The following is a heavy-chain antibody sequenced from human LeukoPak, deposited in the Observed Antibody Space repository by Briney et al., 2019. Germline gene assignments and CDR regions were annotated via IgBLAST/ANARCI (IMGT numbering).Heavy chain of an antibody. J-gene: IGHJ6*02. CDR2: VTSTGSYI. CDR3: AREGYYGSGSGNYYYYGMDV. Sequence: PGGSLRLSCAASGFTFSSYSMNWVRQAPGKGLAWVSSVTSTGSYIFDADSVKGRFTISRDNAKNSLYLQMNSLRAEDTAVYYCAREGYYGSGSGNYYYYGMDVWGQGTTVTVSS. CDR1: GFTFSSYS. V-gene: IGHV3-21*01. D-gene: IGHD3-10*01.